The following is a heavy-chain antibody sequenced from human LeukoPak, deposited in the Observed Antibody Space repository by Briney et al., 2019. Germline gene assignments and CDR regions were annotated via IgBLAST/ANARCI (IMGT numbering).Heavy chain of an antibody. V-gene: IGHV1-18*01. J-gene: IGHJ4*02. D-gene: IGHD2-2*01. Sequence: GASVKVSCKASGYTFTSYGISWVRQAPGQGLEWMGWISAYNGNTNYAQKLQGRVTMTTDTSTSTAYMELRSLRSDDTAVYYCTRDLQRRSSVWLTAAAGDYWGQGTLVTVSS. CDR3: TRDLQRRSSVWLTAAAGDY. CDR2: ISAYNGNT. CDR1: GYTFTSYG.